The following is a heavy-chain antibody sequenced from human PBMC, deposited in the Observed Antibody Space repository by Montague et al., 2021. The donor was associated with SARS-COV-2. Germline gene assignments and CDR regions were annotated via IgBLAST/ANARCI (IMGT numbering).Heavy chain of an antibody. D-gene: IGHD2-15*01. J-gene: IGHJ5*02. CDR3: ARGRGGSSVIGQIDP. CDR2: TT. Sequence: TTYYAYSVKGRFTISRDNSENTLYLQMNNLRAEDTALYYCARGRGGSSVIGQIDPWVQGTVVTVS. V-gene: IGHV3-23*01.